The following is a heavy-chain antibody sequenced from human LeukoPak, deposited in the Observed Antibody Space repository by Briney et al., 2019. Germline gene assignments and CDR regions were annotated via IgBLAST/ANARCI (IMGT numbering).Heavy chain of an antibody. V-gene: IGHV3-33*06. CDR3: GKDFSYYDSSGSGPDY. CDR1: GFPISTYG. CDR2: IWYDGSNK. Sequence: GRSLRLSCAASGFPISTYGVHWVRQAPGRGLEWVAFIWYDGSNKYYADSVKGRFTISRDNSKNTLYLQMNSLRVEDTAVYYCGKDFSYYDSSGSGPDYWGQGTLVTVSS. J-gene: IGHJ4*02. D-gene: IGHD3-22*01.